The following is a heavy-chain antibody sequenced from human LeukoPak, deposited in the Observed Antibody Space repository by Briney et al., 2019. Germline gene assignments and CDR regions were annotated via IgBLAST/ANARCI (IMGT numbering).Heavy chain of an antibody. J-gene: IGHJ4*02. CDR1: GFTFSSYW. D-gene: IGHD3-10*01. CDR2: ISSSGSTI. Sequence: GSLRLSCAASGFTFSSYWMNWVRQAPGKGLEWVSYISSSGSTIYYADSVKGRFTISRDNAKNSLYLQMNSLRAEDTAVYYCARDAYYYGSGSYSPKFDYWGQGTLVTVSS. V-gene: IGHV3-48*04. CDR3: ARDAYYYGSGSYSPKFDY.